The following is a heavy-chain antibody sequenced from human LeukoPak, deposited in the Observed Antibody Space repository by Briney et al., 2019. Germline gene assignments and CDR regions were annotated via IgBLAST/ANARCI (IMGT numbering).Heavy chain of an antibody. V-gene: IGHV4-34*01. CDR3: ASEDYFDY. J-gene: IGHJ4*02. CDR1: GGSFSGYY. Sequence: SETLSLTCAVYGGSFSGYYWSWIRQPPGKGLEWIGEINHSGSTNYNPSLKSRVTISVDTSRNQFSLKLSSVTAADTAVYYCASEDYFDYWGQGTLVTVSS. CDR2: INHSGST.